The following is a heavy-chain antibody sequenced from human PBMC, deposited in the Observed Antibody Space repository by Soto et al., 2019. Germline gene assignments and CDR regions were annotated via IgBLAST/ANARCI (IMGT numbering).Heavy chain of an antibody. D-gene: IGHD3-9*01. J-gene: IGHJ4*02. CDR1: GFTFSSYW. CDR3: ARKLRYFDWLLFDY. CDR2: IKQDGSEK. V-gene: IGHV3-7*01. Sequence: GGSLRLSCAASGFTFSSYWMSWVRQAPGKGLEWVANIKQDGSEKYYVDSVKGRFTISRDNAKNSLYLQMNSLRAEDTAVYYCARKLRYFDWLLFDYWAQGTLVTVSS.